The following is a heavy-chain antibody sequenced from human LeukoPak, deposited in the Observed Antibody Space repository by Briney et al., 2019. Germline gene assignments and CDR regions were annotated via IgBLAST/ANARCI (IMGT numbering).Heavy chain of an antibody. J-gene: IGHJ4*02. Sequence: GESLQISCKGSGDSFTSYWIGWVGQMPGKGLEWMGIIYPCDSDTRYSPSFQGQVTISADKSISTAYLQWSSLKASDTAMYYCARDGGSPPYYFDYWGQGTLVTVSS. CDR2: IYPCDSDT. CDR3: ARDGGSPPYYFDY. CDR1: GDSFTSYW. V-gene: IGHV5-51*01. D-gene: IGHD1-26*01.